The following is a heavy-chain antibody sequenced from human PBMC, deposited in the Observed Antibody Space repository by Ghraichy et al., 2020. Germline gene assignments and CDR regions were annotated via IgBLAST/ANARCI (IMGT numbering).Heavy chain of an antibody. CDR1: GGSISSSSYY. D-gene: IGHD4-11*01. CDR2: IYYSGST. J-gene: IGHJ4*02. Sequence: SETLSLTCTVSGGSISSSSYYWGWIRQPPGKGLEWIGSIYYSGSTYYNPSLKSRVTISVDTSKNQFSLKLSSVTAADTAVYYCASYYSNYPFDYWGQGTLVTVSS. V-gene: IGHV4-39*01. CDR3: ASYYSNYPFDY.